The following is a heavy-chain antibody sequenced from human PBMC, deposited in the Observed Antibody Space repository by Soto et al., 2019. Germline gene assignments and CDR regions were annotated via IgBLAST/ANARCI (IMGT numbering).Heavy chain of an antibody. D-gene: IGHD3-3*01. J-gene: IGHJ4*02. CDR1: GGSISSGGYY. Sequence: PSETLSLTCTVSGGSISSGGYYWSWIRQHPGKGLEWIGYIYYSGSTYYNPSLKSRVTISVDTSKNQFSLKLSSVTAADTAVYYCARGPSYYDFWSGYPYFDYWGQGTLVTVSS. CDR3: ARGPSYYDFWSGYPYFDY. V-gene: IGHV4-31*03. CDR2: IYYSGST.